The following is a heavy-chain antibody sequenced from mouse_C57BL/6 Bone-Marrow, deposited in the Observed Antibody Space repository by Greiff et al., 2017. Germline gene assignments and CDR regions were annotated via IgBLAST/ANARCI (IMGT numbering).Heavy chain of an antibody. J-gene: IGHJ1*03. V-gene: IGHV14-3*01. Sequence: EVQLQQSVAELVRPGASVKLSCTASGFNIKNTYMHWVKQRPEQGLEWIGRIDPASGNTKYAPKFQGKATITADTSSNTAYLQLSSLTSEDTATYYCARYCNYFYYYFDVWGTGTTVTVSS. D-gene: IGHD2-1*01. CDR3: ARYCNYFYYYFDV. CDR2: IDPASGNT. CDR1: GFNIKNTY.